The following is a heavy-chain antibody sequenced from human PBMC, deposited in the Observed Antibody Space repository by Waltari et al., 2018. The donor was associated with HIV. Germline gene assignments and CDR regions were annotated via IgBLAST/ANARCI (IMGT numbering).Heavy chain of an antibody. CDR3: AKGGTSGYTFGFGR. CDR1: GFTFSSYW. J-gene: IGHJ1*01. CDR2: SKRYGGST. Sequence: EVQLVESGGGLVQPGGSLRLSCAASGFTFSSYWMHWVRQAPGKGLVCVARSKRYGGSTSHADSVKGRLTLSRDHARNTLYLQMNSLGAEDTAMYYCAKGGTSGYTFGFGRWGQGTLVTVSS. D-gene: IGHD5-18*01. V-gene: IGHV3-74*01.